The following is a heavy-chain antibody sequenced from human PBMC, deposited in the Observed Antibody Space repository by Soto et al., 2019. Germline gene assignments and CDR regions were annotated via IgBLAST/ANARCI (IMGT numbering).Heavy chain of an antibody. V-gene: IGHV3-23*01. J-gene: IGHJ6*02. D-gene: IGHD2-2*01. Sequence: GGSLRLSCAASGFTFSSYAMSWVRQAPGKGLEWVSAISGSGGSTYYADSVKGRFTISRDNSKNTLYLQMDSLRAEDTAVYYCAKSLYCSSTSCYDLYYYYGMEVWGQGTTVTVSS. CDR3: AKSLYCSSTSCYDLYYYYGMEV. CDR2: ISGSGGST. CDR1: GFTFSSYA.